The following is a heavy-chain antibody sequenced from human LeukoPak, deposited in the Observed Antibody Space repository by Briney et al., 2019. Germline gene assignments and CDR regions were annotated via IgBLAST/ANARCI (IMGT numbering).Heavy chain of an antibody. Sequence: SVKVSCKASGGTFSSYAISWVRQAPGQGLEWMGGIIPIFGTANYAQKFRGRVTITADESTSTAYMEPSSLRSEDTAVYYCARGIECSGGSCSETPFDYWGQGTLVTVSS. D-gene: IGHD2-15*01. CDR2: IIPIFGTA. CDR3: ARGIECSGGSCSETPFDY. CDR1: GGTFSSYA. J-gene: IGHJ4*02. V-gene: IGHV1-69*13.